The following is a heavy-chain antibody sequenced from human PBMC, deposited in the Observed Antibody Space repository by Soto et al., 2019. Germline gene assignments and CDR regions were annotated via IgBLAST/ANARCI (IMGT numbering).Heavy chain of an antibody. CDR3: GRDVGIAEAGTSSVY. V-gene: IGHV4-4*02. D-gene: IGHD6-13*01. Sequence: PSETLSLTCAVSGGSISSSNWWSWVRQPPGKGLEWIGEIYHSGSTNYNPSLKSRVIISVDKSKNQFSLQLSSVTSADTAVYYCGRDVGIAEAGTSSVYGGQETLVPV. J-gene: IGHJ4*02. CDR2: IYHSGST. CDR1: GGSISSSNW.